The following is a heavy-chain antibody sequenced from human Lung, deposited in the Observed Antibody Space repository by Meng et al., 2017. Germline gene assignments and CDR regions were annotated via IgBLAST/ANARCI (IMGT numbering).Heavy chain of an antibody. J-gene: IGHJ4*02. CDR2: VSTYKGNT. CDR3: ARDRQYSLVS. CDR1: GYSFTCCG. D-gene: IGHD6-6*01. V-gene: IGHV1-18*01. Sequence: QVQLVQSGAEVKKPGASVKVSCKASGYSFTCCGISWVRQAPGQGLEWMGWVSTYKGNTKYAQKFQGRVTMTTERSTSTVYMELRNLRSDDTAFYYCARDRQYSLVSWGQGTLVTVSS.